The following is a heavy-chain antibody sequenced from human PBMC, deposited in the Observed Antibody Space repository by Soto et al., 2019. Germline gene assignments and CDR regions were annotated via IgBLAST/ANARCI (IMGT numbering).Heavy chain of an antibody. J-gene: IGHJ6*02. V-gene: IGHV3-30*03. D-gene: IGHD2-2*01. CDR3: AEQISPYCSRVTCYDLYFYYAMDV. CDR1: GFPFSDYG. Sequence: QVQLVESGGGVVQPGRSLRLSCAASGFPFSDYGIHWVRQAPGKGLEWVAVISSDGSNEYYADSVKGRFTISRDNSKNTLSLQMNSLTTEDSASYYCAEQISPYCSRVTCYDLYFYYAMDVWGQGTTVTVSS. CDR2: ISSDGSNE.